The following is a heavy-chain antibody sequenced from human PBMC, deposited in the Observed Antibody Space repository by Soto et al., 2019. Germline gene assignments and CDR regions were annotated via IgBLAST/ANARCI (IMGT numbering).Heavy chain of an antibody. CDR3: AKDGGIPGAVQSFHD. CDR2: ISGSGNST. V-gene: IGHV3-23*01. D-gene: IGHD2-2*01. J-gene: IGHJ1*01. Sequence: PGGSLRLSCASSVFTFSTYAMSWVRHAPGKWLEWVSGISGSGNSTYYADSVKGRFTISRDNSKNTLHLQMNSLRAEDTAVYYCAKDGGIPGAVQSFHDWGQGTLDIVPS. CDR1: VFTFSTYA.